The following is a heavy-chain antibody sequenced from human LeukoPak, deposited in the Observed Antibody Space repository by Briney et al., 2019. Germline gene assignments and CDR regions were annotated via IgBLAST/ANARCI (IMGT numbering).Heavy chain of an antibody. CDR1: GFSFRTYI. V-gene: IGHV3-23*01. Sequence: PGGSLRLSCTASGFSFRTYIMAWVRQVPGKGLEWISAISGDAITTYYAVPVKGRFTISRDNFRNTLSLQMDSLRADDSAVYYCAKDASPYSSYGVRWFDSWGQGTLVTVSS. J-gene: IGHJ5*01. D-gene: IGHD4-17*01. CDR3: AKDASPYSSYGVRWFDS. CDR2: ISGDAITT.